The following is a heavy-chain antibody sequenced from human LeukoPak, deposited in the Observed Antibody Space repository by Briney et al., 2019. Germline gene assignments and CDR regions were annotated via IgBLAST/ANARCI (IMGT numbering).Heavy chain of an antibody. V-gene: IGHV3-30*04. D-gene: IGHD2-15*01. CDR3: AKDGGSDPDSFDI. Sequence: GGSLRLSCAASGFTFSSYAMHWVRQAPGKGLEWVAVISYDGSNKYYADSVKGRFTISRDNTKNSLYLQMNSLRAEDTAVHYCAKDGGSDPDSFDIWGQGTMVTVSS. CDR2: ISYDGSNK. CDR1: GFTFSSYA. J-gene: IGHJ3*02.